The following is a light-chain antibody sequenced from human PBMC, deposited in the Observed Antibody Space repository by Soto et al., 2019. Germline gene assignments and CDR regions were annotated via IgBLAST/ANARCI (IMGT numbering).Light chain of an antibody. Sequence: DIQMTQSPSSLSASVEDRVIITCRASQSISNHLNWYQQTPGKAPKLLIFAASSLQSGVPSRFSGSRSGPDFTLTISSLQPEDVATYYCQQVDSYPRTFGQGTKVDIK. CDR2: AAS. J-gene: IGKJ1*01. CDR3: QQVDSYPRT. CDR1: QSISNH. V-gene: IGKV1-39*01.